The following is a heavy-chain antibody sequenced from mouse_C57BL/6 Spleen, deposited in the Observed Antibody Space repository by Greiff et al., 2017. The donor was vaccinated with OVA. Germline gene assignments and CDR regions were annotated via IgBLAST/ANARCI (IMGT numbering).Heavy chain of an antibody. CDR1: GFNIKDDY. CDR3: TTYSYWYFDV. D-gene: IGHD2-12*01. CDR2: IDPENGDT. J-gene: IGHJ1*03. V-gene: IGHV14-4*01. Sequence: VQLKESGAELVRPGASVKLSCTASGFNIKDDYMHWVKQRPEQGLEWIGWIDPENGDTEYASKFQGKATITADTSSNTAYLQLSSLTSEDTAVYYCTTYSYWYFDVWGTGTTVTVSS.